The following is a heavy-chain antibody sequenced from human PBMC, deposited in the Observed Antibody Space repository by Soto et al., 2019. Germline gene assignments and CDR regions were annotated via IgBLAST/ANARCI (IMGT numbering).Heavy chain of an antibody. J-gene: IGHJ4*02. CDR1: GFTVSSNY. CDR3: ARARDGYNFLYEPT. CDR2: SYSGGST. D-gene: IGHD5-12*01. V-gene: IGHV3-53*01. Sequence: PGGPLRLSCVASGFTVSSNYMSWVRQAPGKGLEWVSVSYSGGSTDYADSVRGRFTISRDNSKNTLYLQMNSLRAEDTAVYYCARARDGYNFLYEPTWGQGTLVTVSS.